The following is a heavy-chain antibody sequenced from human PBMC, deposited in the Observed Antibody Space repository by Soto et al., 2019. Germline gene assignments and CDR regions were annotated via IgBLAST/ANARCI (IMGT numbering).Heavy chain of an antibody. CDR1: GYTFSSYH. CDR2: ISAYNGNT. Sequence: QVQLVQSGAEVKKPGASVKVSCKASGYTFSSYHISWVRQAPGQGLEWMGWISAYNGNTNYAQKLQGRATMTTDTSTTTPYMDLRTLRSHDSSVYYCARDGPPTHYWRQGTLVTVSS. V-gene: IGHV1-18*01. CDR3: ARDGPPTHY. J-gene: IGHJ4*02.